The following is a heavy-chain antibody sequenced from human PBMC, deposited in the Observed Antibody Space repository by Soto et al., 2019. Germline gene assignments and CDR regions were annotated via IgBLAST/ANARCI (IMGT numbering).Heavy chain of an antibody. J-gene: IGHJ6*02. D-gene: IGHD3-10*01. CDR3: ARALYGSGVLDV. Sequence: QVQLQESGPGLVKPSETLSLTCTVSGGSITSYYWSCIRQPPGKGLEWIGTIYYSGSTNYNPSLKSRVTIPVDTSKNQFSLKLSSVTASDPAVYYCARALYGSGVLDVWGQGTTVTVSS. CDR2: IYYSGST. V-gene: IGHV4-59*12. CDR1: GGSITSYY.